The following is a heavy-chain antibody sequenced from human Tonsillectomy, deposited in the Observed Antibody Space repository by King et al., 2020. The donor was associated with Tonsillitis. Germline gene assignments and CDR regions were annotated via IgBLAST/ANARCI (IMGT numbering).Heavy chain of an antibody. V-gene: IGHV3-23*03. D-gene: IGHD1-26*01. CDR2: IYSGGSST. J-gene: IGHJ3*02. Sequence: VQLVESGGGLVQPGGSLRLSCAASGFTFSSYAMSWVRQAPGKGLEWVSVIYSGGSSTYYADSVKGRFTISRDNSKNTLYLKMNSLRAEDTAVYYCAKGEIALGAFDIWGQGTMVTVSS. CDR1: GFTFSSYA. CDR3: AKGEIALGAFDI.